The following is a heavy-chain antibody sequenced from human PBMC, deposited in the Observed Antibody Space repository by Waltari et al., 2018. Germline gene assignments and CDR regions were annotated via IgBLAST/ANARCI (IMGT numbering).Heavy chain of an antibody. CDR3: ARSAAAGPGDY. CDR2: IYYSGST. V-gene: IGHV4-39*01. CDR1: GGPISSSSYY. J-gene: IGHJ4*02. D-gene: IGHD6-13*01. Sequence: QLQLQESGPGLVKPSETLSLTCTVPGGPISSSSYYWGWIRQPPGKGLEWIGSIYYSGSTYYNPSLKSRVTISVDTSKNQFSLKLSSVTAADTAVYYCARSAAAGPGDYWGQGTLVTVSS.